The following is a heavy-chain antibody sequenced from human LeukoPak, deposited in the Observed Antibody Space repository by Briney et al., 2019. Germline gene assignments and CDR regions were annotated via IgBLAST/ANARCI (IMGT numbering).Heavy chain of an antibody. J-gene: IGHJ5*02. D-gene: IGHD4/OR15-4a*01. CDR3: AREMATNYGNWFDP. V-gene: IGHV4-34*01. CDR1: GGSFSGYY. CDR2: INHSGST. Sequence: SETLSLTCAVYGGSFSGYYWSWIRQPPGKGLEWIGEINHSGSTNYNPSLKSRVTISVDTSKNQFSLKLSSVTAADTAVYYCAREMATNYGNWFDPWGQGTLVTVSS.